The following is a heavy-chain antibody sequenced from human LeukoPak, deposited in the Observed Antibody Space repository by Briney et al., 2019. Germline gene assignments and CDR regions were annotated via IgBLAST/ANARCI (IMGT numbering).Heavy chain of an antibody. CDR3: VKGGASYYDFWSGRHFFDY. V-gene: IGHV3-7*01. J-gene: IGHJ4*02. CDR2: IKQDGGEK. Sequence: GGSLRLSCAASGFTFSSYWMTWVRQAPGKGLQWVANIKQDGGEKYYVDSVKGRFTISRDDAKNSLYLQMNSLRAEDTAVYYCVKGGASYYDFWSGRHFFDYWGQGTLVTVSS. CDR1: GFTFSSYW. D-gene: IGHD3-3*01.